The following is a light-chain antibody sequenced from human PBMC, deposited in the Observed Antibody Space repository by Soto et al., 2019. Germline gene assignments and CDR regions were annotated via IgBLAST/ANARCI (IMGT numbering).Light chain of an antibody. J-gene: IGKJ5*01. CDR3: QQRSNWPLMYT. Sequence: EIVLTQSPATLSLSPGERATPSCRASQSVSSYLAWYQQKPGQAPRLLIYDASNRATGIPARFSGSGSGTDFTLTISSLEPEDFAVYYCQQRSNWPLMYTFGQGTRLEIK. CDR1: QSVSSY. CDR2: DAS. V-gene: IGKV3-11*01.